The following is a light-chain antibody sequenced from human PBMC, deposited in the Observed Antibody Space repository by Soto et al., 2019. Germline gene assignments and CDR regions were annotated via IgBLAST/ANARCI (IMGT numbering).Light chain of an antibody. Sequence: AIRMTQSPSSFSACTGDRVTITCRASECISSYLAWYQQKPGKAPKLLIYAASTLQSGVPSRFSGSGSGTDFTLTISCLQSEDFATYYCQQYNNWPPWTFGQGTKVDI. CDR2: AAS. CDR3: QQYNNWPPWT. J-gene: IGKJ1*01. CDR1: ECISSY. V-gene: IGKV1-8*01.